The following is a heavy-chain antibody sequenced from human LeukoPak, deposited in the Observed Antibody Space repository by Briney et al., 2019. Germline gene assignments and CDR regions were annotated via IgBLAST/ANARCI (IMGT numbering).Heavy chain of an antibody. J-gene: IGHJ2*01. Sequence: RPSETLSLTCTVSGGSIRGSTYHWGWIRQPPGKGLEWIGSIFYSGSTYYNPSLKGRVTISVDTSKNQFSLKLSSVTAADTAVYYCARSEGRFFDLWGRGTLVTVSS. V-gene: IGHV4-39*01. CDR2: IFYSGST. CDR1: GGSIRGSTYH. CDR3: ARSEGRFFDL.